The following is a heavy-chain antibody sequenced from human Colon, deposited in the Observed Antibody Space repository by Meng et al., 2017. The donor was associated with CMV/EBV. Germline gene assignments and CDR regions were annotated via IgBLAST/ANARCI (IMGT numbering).Heavy chain of an antibody. CDR1: GFNFNNNW. CDR2: IDRDGSDI. Sequence: GESLKISCAASGFNFNNNWMHWVRQTPGGGLVWLSRIDRDGSDIIYADSVKGRFTISRDNSKNTLFLQMNSLRAEDTAIYYCARDPNDYFLRGVSYAMDVWGPGATVTVSS. V-gene: IGHV3-74*01. D-gene: IGHD2/OR15-2a*01. CDR3: ARDPNDYFLRGVSYAMDV. J-gene: IGHJ6*02.